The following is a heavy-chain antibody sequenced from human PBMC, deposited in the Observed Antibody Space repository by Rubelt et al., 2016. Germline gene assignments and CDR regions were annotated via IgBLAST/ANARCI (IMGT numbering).Heavy chain of an antibody. CDR3: ARATNGSGWYYWFDP. J-gene: IGHJ5*02. V-gene: IGHV1-58*02. D-gene: IGHD6-19*01. CDR1: GFTFTSSA. CDR2: IVVGSGNT. Sequence: GFTFTSSAMQWVRQARGQRLEWIGWIVVGSGNTNYAQKFQERVTITRDMSTSTAYMELSSLRSEDPAVYYCARATNGSGWYYWFDPWGQGTLVTVSS.